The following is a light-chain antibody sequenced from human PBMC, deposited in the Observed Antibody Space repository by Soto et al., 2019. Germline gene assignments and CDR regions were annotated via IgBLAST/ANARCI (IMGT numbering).Light chain of an antibody. CDR2: EVR. V-gene: IGLV2-8*01. CDR3: SSYAGSNILV. J-gene: IGLJ3*02. Sequence: QSALTQPPSASGSPGQSVTISCTGTSSDVGAYNYVSWYQQHPGKAPKLMIYEVRNRPSGVPDRFSGSKSGNTASLTVSGLQAEDEADYYCSSYAGSNILVFGGGTKLTVL. CDR1: SSDVGAYNY.